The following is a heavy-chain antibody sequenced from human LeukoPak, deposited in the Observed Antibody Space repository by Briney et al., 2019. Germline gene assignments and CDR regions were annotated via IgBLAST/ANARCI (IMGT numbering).Heavy chain of an antibody. Sequence: SETLSLTCTVSGYSISSGYYWGWIRQPPGKGLEWIGSGSTYYNPSLKSRVTISVDTSKNQFSLKLSSVTAADTAVYYCARDSGDDTLDAFDIWGQGTMVTVSS. J-gene: IGHJ3*02. V-gene: IGHV4-38-2*02. CDR2: SGST. CDR1: GYSISSGYY. D-gene: IGHD5-24*01. CDR3: ARDSGDDTLDAFDI.